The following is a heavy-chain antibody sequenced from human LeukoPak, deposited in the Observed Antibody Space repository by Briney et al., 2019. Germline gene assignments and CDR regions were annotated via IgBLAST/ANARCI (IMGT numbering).Heavy chain of an antibody. V-gene: IGHV3-23*01. CDR2: IFVNAAAT. CDR3: AKDRVPDSRWNFDY. J-gene: IGHJ4*02. Sequence: AGGSLRLSCATSGFCFRGFTMNWVRRRPGRSLEWVSAIFVNAAATYYADSVKGRFTISIDTSKMYLQMNSLSVDDTATYYCAKDRVPDSRWNFDYWGQGTVVTVSS. CDR1: GFCFRGFT. D-gene: IGHD6-19*01.